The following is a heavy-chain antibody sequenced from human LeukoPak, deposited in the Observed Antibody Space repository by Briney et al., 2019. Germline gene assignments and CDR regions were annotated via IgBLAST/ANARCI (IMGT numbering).Heavy chain of an antibody. D-gene: IGHD3-10*01. J-gene: IGHJ4*02. CDR1: GGSISSGGYY. CDR2: IYYSGST. V-gene: IGHV4-31*03. CDR3: ARSSSMVRGVIRDY. Sequence: SQTLSLTCTVSGGSISSGGYYWSWIRQHPGKGLEWIGYIYYSGSTYYNPSLKSRVTISVDTSKNQFSLKLSSVTAADTAVYYCARSSSMVRGVIRDYWGQGTPGHRLL.